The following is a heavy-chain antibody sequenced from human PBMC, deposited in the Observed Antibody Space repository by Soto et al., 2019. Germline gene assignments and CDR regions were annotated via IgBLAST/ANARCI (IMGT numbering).Heavy chain of an antibody. CDR1: GGSISSGGYY. J-gene: IGHJ6*02. CDR2: IYYSGST. Sequence: QVQLQESGPGLVKPSQTLSLTCTVSGGSISSGGYYWSWIRQHPGKGLEWIGYIYYSGSTYYNPSLKSRVTISVDTSKNQFSLKLSSVTAADTAVYYCARERGYSGYDPYGMDVWGQGTTVTVSS. V-gene: IGHV4-31*03. D-gene: IGHD5-12*01. CDR3: ARERGYSGYDPYGMDV.